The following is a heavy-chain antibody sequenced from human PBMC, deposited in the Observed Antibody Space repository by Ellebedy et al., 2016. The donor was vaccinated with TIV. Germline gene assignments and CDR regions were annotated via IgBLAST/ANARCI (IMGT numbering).Heavy chain of an antibody. CDR3: ARALTTGSYYFDF. CDR2: ISHSSTYI. Sequence: GGSLRLSCAASGFTFSSYSMNWVRQAPGKGLEWVSSISHSSTYIYYADSVEGRFTISRDNAKNSLYLQMNSLRADDTAVYYCARALTTGSYYFDFWGQGTLVIVSS. CDR1: GFTFSSYS. V-gene: IGHV3-21*01. D-gene: IGHD1-1*01. J-gene: IGHJ4*02.